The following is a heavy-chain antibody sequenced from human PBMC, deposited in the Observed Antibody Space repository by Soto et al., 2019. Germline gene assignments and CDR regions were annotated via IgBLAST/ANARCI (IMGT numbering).Heavy chain of an antibody. CDR1: GFTFSNAW. CDR3: TTTGGYSYGCQAFDI. D-gene: IGHD5-18*01. V-gene: IGHV3-15*01. Sequence: GGSLRLSCAASGFTFSNAWMSWVRQAPGKGLEWVGRIKSKTDGGTTDYAAPVKGRFTISRDDSKNTLYLQMNSLKTEDTDVYYCTTTGGYSYGCQAFDIWGQGTMVTVSS. CDR2: IKSKTDGGTT. J-gene: IGHJ3*02.